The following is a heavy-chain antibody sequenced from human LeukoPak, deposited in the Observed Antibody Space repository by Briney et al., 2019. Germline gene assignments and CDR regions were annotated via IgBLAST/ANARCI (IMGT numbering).Heavy chain of an antibody. CDR3: ASYGENDY. CDR2: IYYSGST. D-gene: IGHD4-17*01. CDR1: GGSITDYY. J-gene: IGHJ4*02. V-gene: IGHV4-59*08. Sequence: NPSETLSLTCSVSGGSITDYYWSWIRQPPGKGLEWIGYIYYSGSTNYNPSLKSRVTISVDASKNQFSLKLSSVTAADTAVYYCASYGENDYWGQGILVTVSS.